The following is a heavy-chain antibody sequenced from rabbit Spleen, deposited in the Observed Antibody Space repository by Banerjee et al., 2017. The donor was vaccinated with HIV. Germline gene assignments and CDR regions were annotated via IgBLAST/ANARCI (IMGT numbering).Heavy chain of an antibody. D-gene: IGHD8-1*01. V-gene: IGHV1S40*01. CDR1: GFSFSSSYD. J-gene: IGHJ6*01. CDR3: ARDTGTSFSSYGMDL. Sequence: QSLEESGGDLVKPGASLTLICTASGFSFSSSYDMCWVRQAPGKGLEWIGFIYTGNGKNYYASWAKGRFTFSKTSSTTVTLQMTSLTAADTATYFCARDTGTSFSSYGMDLWGPGTLVTVS. CDR2: IYTGNGKN.